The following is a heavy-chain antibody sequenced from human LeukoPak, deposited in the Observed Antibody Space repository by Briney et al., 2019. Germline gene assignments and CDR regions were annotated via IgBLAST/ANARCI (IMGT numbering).Heavy chain of an antibody. Sequence: SETLSLTCTVSGASISSYYWSWIRQPPGKGLEWIGYIYYSGSTRYNPSLKSRVTISVDTSKNHFSLKLSSVTAADTAVYYCARVGILRFPSNWFDPWGQGTLVTVSS. CDR2: IYYSGST. V-gene: IGHV4-59*01. J-gene: IGHJ5*02. D-gene: IGHD3-3*01. CDR1: GASISSYY. CDR3: ARVGILRFPSNWFDP.